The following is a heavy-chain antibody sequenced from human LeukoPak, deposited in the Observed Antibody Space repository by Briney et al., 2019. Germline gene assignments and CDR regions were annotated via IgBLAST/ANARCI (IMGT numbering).Heavy chain of an antibody. V-gene: IGHV3-20*04. CDR1: GFTFHDYG. CDR2: INWNGDRT. CDR3: ARRDYYGSGSPDF. Sequence: PGGSLRRSCAASGFTFHDYGMSWVRQSPGKGLEWVSGINWNGDRTGYADSVKGRFTISRDNAKKSLYLQMNSLRAEDTALYYCARRDYYGSGSPDFWGQGTLVTVFS. D-gene: IGHD3-10*01. J-gene: IGHJ4*02.